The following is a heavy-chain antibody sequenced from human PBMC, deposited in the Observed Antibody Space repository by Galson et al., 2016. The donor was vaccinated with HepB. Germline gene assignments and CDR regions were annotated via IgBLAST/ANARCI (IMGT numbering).Heavy chain of an antibody. CDR3: ARHVIDY. CDR2: XXNKXXXYAX. CDR1: GFIFSXXX. Sequence: SLRLSCAASGFIFSXXXMHXXXQAXXXGLXXVGLXXNKXXXYAXRYAXXVKGRFSIXRDDSXNRAYLXXNSLKTEDXAVYYWARHVIDYWXQGTLVPVSS. V-gene: IGHV3-73*01. J-gene: IGHJ4*02.